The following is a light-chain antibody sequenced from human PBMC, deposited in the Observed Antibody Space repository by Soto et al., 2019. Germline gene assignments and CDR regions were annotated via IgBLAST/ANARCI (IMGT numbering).Light chain of an antibody. Sequence: QSALTQPASVSGSPGQSITVSCTGTNTDVGGYNYVSWYQHRPGKAPRLMIYEVRNRLSGVSNRFSGSKSGNTASLTISGLQSEDEGDYYCSAYTARSTLVFGGGTKLTVL. J-gene: IGLJ3*02. V-gene: IGLV2-14*01. CDR3: SAYTARSTLV. CDR1: NTDVGGYNY. CDR2: EVR.